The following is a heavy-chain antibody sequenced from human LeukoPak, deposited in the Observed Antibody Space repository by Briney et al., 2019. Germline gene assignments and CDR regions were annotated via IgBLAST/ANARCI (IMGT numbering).Heavy chain of an antibody. CDR1: GFTFSSYA. D-gene: IGHD3-3*01. CDR2: ISYDGSNK. Sequence: GRSLRLSCAASGFTFSSYAMHWVRQAPGKGLEWVAVISYDGSNKYYADSVKGRFTISRDNSKNTLYLQMNSLRAEDTAVYYCARAGMYYDFWSGYRQSSFDYWGQGTLVTVSS. J-gene: IGHJ4*02. V-gene: IGHV3-30-3*01. CDR3: ARAGMYYDFWSGYRQSSFDY.